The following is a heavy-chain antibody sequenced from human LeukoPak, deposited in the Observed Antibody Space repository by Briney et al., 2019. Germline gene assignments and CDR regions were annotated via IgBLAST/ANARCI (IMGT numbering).Heavy chain of an antibody. CDR1: GCTFTSYD. CDR3: ARESGRFGELLSNNWFDP. D-gene: IGHD3-10*01. V-gene: IGHV1-8*01. Sequence: ASVKVSCKASGCTFTSYDINWVRQATGQGLEWMGWMNPNSGNTGYAQKFQGRVTMTRNTSISTAYMELSSLRSEDTAVYYCARESGRFGELLSNNWFDPWGQGTLVTVSS. J-gene: IGHJ5*02. CDR2: MNPNSGNT.